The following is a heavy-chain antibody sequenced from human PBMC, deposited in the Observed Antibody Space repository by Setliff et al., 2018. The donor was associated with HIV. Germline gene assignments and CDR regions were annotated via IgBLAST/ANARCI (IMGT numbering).Heavy chain of an antibody. V-gene: IGHV5-51*01. Sequence: GESLKISCKGSGYSFTSYWIGWVRQMPGKGLEWMGIIYPGDSDTRYSPSFQGQVTISADKSISTAYLQWSSLKASDTAVYYCAKGSGKITIYYYYMDVWGKGTTVTVSS. CDR1: GYSFTSYW. D-gene: IGHD3-3*01. CDR2: IYPGDSDT. CDR3: AKGSGKITIYYYYMDV. J-gene: IGHJ6*03.